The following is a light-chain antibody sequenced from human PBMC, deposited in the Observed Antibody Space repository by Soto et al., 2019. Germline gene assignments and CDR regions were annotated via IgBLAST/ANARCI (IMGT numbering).Light chain of an antibody. CDR3: QQRNDWPPAT. CDR2: DTS. V-gene: IGKV3-11*01. J-gene: IGKJ4*01. Sequence: VLTQSPATLSLSPGERVTLSCRASQSVSFYLAWYQQKPGQAPRLLIYDTSKRAPGIPARFSGSGSGTDFTLTITSVEPADFAVYYCQQRNDWPPATFGGGTKVEIK. CDR1: QSVSFY.